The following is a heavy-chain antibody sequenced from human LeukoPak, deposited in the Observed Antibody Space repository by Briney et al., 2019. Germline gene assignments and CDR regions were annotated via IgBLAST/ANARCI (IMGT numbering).Heavy chain of an antibody. V-gene: IGHV3-23*01. J-gene: IGHJ4*02. CDR3: AKYTSGTSYRGLDQ. D-gene: IGHD3-10*01. CDR1: GLTVSSYG. CDR2: IIGSAVNT. Sequence: PGGSLRLSCGASGLTVSSYGMSWVRQAPGKGLEWVSTIIGSAVNTYYADSVKGRFTISRDDSKNTVCLQMNSLRAEDTAVYSCAKYTSGTSYRGLDQWGQGTLVTVSS.